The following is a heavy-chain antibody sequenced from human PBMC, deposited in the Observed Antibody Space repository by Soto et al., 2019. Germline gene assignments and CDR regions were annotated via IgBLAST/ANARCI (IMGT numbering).Heavy chain of an antibody. CDR2: IFPDDSDT. CDR1: GYIIENYL. CDR3: FRGGVTSRTFDH. Sequence: XESLTISYKASGYIIENYLVGWVRQMPGQGLEWMGIIFPDDSDTRYSPSFQGHVTISVDKSISTAYVQWSSLKASDSAIYYCFRGGVTSRTFDHWGQGTLVTVSS. V-gene: IGHV5-51*01. J-gene: IGHJ4*02. D-gene: IGHD3-16*01.